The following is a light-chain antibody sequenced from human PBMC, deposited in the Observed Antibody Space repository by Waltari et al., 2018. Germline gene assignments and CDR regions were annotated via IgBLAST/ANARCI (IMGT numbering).Light chain of an antibody. J-gene: IGLJ2*01. CDR3: QSYDSSLSGVI. V-gene: IGLV1-40*01. CDR1: SSNTGAGYD. Sequence: QSVLTQPPSVSGAPGQRVTLSCTGSSSNTGAGYDVHWYQQLPGTAPKLLIYKNTCRPSGVPARFSGSRSGTSASLAITGLQAEDEADYYCQSYDSSLSGVIFGGGTKLTVL. CDR2: KNT.